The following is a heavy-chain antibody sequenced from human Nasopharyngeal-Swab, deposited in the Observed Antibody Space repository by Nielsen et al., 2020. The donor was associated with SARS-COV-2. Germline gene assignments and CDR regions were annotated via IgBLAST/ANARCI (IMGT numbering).Heavy chain of an antibody. V-gene: IGHV4-34*01. D-gene: IGHD6-25*01. CDR2: INHSGRT. CDR3: ARSVGAASEDALEM. Sequence: GSLRLSCAVYVGSFSGYYWTWIRQPPGEGLEWIGEINHSGRTNYNPSLKSRVTISLDKSANNFSLKLKSVTAADTAVYYCARSVGAASEDALEMWGQGTVVTVSS. CDR1: VGSFSGYY. J-gene: IGHJ3*02.